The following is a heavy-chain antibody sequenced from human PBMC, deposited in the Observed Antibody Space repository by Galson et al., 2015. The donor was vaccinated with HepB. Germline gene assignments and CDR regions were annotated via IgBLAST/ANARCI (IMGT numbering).Heavy chain of an antibody. CDR2: IDPSDSYT. CDR3: ARHPKPTGYSPFDY. J-gene: IGHJ4*02. CDR1: GYIFTNYW. D-gene: IGHD3-9*01. V-gene: IGHV5-10-1*01. Sequence: QSGAEVNKPGESLRISCKGSGYIFTNYWINWVRQMPGKGLEWMGRIDPSDSYTNYSPSFQGHVTISVDKSISTVYLQWSSLKASDTAMYYCARHPKPTGYSPFDYWGQKTLVTVSS.